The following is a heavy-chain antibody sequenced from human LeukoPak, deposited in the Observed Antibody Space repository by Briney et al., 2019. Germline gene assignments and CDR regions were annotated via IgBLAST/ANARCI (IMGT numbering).Heavy chain of an antibody. V-gene: IGHV3-23*01. CDR3: ANRLTTTGEDY. D-gene: IGHD4-17*01. CDR2: ISGTGYST. CDR1: GFPFSNYA. Sequence: GSLRLSCATSGFPFSNYAMSWVRQAPGKGLEWVSTISGTGYSTYYADSVEGRFTISRDNSKNTLYLQMNSLRDEDTAIYYCANRLTTTGEDYWGQGTLLTVSS. J-gene: IGHJ4*02.